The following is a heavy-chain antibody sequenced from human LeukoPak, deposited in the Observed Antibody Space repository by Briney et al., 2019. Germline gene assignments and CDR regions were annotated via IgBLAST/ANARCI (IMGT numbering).Heavy chain of an antibody. CDR3: ARGANNSPTRTDFNY. CDR1: GCTFTSYG. Sequence: ASVKVSCXASGCTFTSYGISWVRQAPGQGLEWMGWISAYNGNTNYAQKLQGRVTMTTDTSTSTAYMELRSLRSDDTAVYYCARGANNSPTRTDFNYWGQGTLVTVSS. D-gene: IGHD4-23*01. V-gene: IGHV1-18*01. J-gene: IGHJ4*02. CDR2: ISAYNGNT.